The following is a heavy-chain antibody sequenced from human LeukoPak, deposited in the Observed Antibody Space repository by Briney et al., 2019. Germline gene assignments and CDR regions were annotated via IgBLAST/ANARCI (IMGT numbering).Heavy chain of an antibody. V-gene: IGHV3-23*01. CDR2: ISGSGGST. CDR3: AKDYKAYCSITSCRFDY. D-gene: IGHD2-2*01. Sequence: PGGSLRLSCAASGFTFSSYAMSWVRQAPGKGLEWVSAISGSGGSTYYADSVKGRFTISRDNSKNTLYLQMNSLRAEETAVYYCAKDYKAYCSITSCRFDYWGQGTLVTVSS. J-gene: IGHJ4*02. CDR1: GFTFSSYA.